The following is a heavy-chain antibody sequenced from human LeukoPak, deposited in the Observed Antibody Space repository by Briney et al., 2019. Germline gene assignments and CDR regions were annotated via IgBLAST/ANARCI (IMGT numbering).Heavy chain of an antibody. CDR2: IVVGSGNT. CDR1: GFTFTSSA. J-gene: IGHJ4*02. D-gene: IGHD6-13*01. V-gene: IGHV1-58*01. CDR3: AADGSSSWLFDY. Sequence: ASVKVSCKASGFTFTSSAVQWVRQARGQRLEWIGWIVVGSGNTNYAQKFQERVTITRDMSTSTAYMELSSPRSEDTAVYYCAADGSSSWLFDYWGQGTLVTVSS.